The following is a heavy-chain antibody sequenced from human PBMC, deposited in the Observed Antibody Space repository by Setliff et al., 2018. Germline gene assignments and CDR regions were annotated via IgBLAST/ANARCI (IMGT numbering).Heavy chain of an antibody. CDR1: GYTFTSYD. D-gene: IGHD3-16*01. CDR2: INPSSGVT. J-gene: IGHJ6*02. Sequence: ASVKVSCKASGYTFTSYDINWARQATGQGLEWMGVINPSSGVTIYAQRIQGRVTMARDTSTSTVYMELSSLRSEDTAVYYCARERAGGRGFTFGAIYYYYGMDVWGQGTTVTVSS. V-gene: IGHV1-46*01. CDR3: ARERAGGRGFTFGAIYYYYGMDV.